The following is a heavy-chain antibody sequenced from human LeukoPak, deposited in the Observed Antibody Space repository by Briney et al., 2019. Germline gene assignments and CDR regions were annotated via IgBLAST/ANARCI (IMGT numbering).Heavy chain of an antibody. Sequence: GGSLRLSCAASGFTFSTYAMSWVRQAPGKGLEWVSSISSTSSYIYYADSVKGRFTISRDNARNSLYLQMNSLRAEDTAVYYCARSSSGWYESDYWGQGTLVTVSS. V-gene: IGHV3-21*01. CDR2: ISSTSSYI. J-gene: IGHJ4*02. CDR1: GFTFSTYA. CDR3: ARSSSGWYESDY. D-gene: IGHD6-19*01.